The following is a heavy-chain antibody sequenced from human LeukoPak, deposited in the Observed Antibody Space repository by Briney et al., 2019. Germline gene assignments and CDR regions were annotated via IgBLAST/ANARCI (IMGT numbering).Heavy chain of an antibody. CDR2: ISGDGGAT. V-gene: IGHV3-43*02. Sequence: GGSLRLSCAASGFTFDDYVMHRVRQAPGKGLEWVSFISGDGGATYYADSAKGRFTISRDNGRKSLYLQMHSLRTEDTALYYCAKGGYTYGGRLFDYWGQGTLVTVSS. CDR3: AKGGYTYGGRLFDY. CDR1: GFTFDDYV. J-gene: IGHJ4*02. D-gene: IGHD5-18*01.